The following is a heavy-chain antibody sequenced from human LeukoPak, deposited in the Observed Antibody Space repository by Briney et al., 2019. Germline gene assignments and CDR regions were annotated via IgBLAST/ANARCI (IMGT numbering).Heavy chain of an antibody. CDR1: GGSISSYY. V-gene: IGHV4-4*07. D-gene: IGHD3-22*01. J-gene: IGHJ4*02. Sequence: SXTLSLTCTVSGGSISSYYWSWIRQPAGKGLEWIGRIYTSGSTNYNPSLKSRVTMSVDTSKNQSSLKLSSVTAADTAVYYCARESGYYDSSGYYNDFDYWGQGTLVTVSS. CDR3: ARESGYYDSSGYYNDFDY. CDR2: IYTSGST.